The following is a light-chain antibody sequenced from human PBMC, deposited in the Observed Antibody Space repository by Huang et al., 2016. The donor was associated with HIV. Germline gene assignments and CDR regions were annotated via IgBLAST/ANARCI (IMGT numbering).Light chain of an antibody. Sequence: EIVLTQSPATLSLSPGQSATLSCRASQSVNSYLAWYQHKPGQTPRLLIYDASNRATGIPARFIGSGSGTDFTLTISSLEPEDFAVYYCQQRSRWPPETFGQGTRVEI. CDR3: QQRSRWPPET. J-gene: IGKJ1*01. CDR1: QSVNSY. CDR2: DAS. V-gene: IGKV3-11*01.